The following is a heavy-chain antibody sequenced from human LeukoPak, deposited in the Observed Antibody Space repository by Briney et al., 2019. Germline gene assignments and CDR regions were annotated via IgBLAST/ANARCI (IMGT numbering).Heavy chain of an antibody. CDR1: GGTFSSYA. V-gene: IGHV1-69*05. CDR2: IVPIFGTA. Sequence: SVKVSCKAPGGTFSSYAISWVRQAPGQGLEWMGGIVPIFGTANYAQKFQGRVTITTDESTSTAYMKLSSLRSEDTAVYYCARFSGGPLEDAFDIWGQGTMVTVSS. J-gene: IGHJ3*02. D-gene: IGHD2-15*01. CDR3: ARFSGGPLEDAFDI.